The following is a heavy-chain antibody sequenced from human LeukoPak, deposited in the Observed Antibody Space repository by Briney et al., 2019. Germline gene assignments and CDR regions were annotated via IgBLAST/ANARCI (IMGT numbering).Heavy chain of an antibody. V-gene: IGHV4-31*03. J-gene: IGHJ4*02. Sequence: SQTLTLTCTVSGGSINSGGYYWTWIRQQPGKGLEWIGYIYHSGSTYYNPSLKSRVTISVDTSKNQFFLKLSSVTAAETAVYYCARGYLQLWLDYWGQGTLVTVSS. CDR3: ARGYLQLWLDY. D-gene: IGHD5-18*01. CDR1: GGSINSGGYY. CDR2: IYHSGST.